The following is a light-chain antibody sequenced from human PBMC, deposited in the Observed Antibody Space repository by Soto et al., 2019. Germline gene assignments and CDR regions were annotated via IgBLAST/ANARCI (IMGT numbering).Light chain of an antibody. CDR3: QQTYSSPIT. Sequence: DIHMTQSPSSLSTSVGDTVTITCRASHSISIYLNWYQQRPGKAPKLLIYAASSLQSGVPPRFSGSGSGTDFTLTISNLQPEDFATYYCQQTYSSPITFGQGTRL. J-gene: IGKJ5*01. V-gene: IGKV1-39*01. CDR2: AAS. CDR1: HSISIY.